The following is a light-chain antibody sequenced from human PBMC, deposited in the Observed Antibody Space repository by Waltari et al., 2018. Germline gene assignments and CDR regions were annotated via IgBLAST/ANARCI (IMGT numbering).Light chain of an antibody. CDR1: QSLSIY. J-gene: IGKJ1*01. V-gene: IGKV3-20*01. CDR2: HAS. CDR3: QHYVSLPVT. Sequence: EIVLTQSPGPLSLSPGERATLSCRASQSLSIYLAWYQQKPGRAPRLLIYHASSRATGVPDRFSGSGSGTDFSLTISRLEPEDFVVYYCQHYVSLPVTFGQGTKVEIK.